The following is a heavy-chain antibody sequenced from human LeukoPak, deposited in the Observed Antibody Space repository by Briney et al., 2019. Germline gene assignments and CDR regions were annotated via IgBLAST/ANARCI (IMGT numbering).Heavy chain of an antibody. V-gene: IGHV3-23*01. CDR1: EFTFSNYW. J-gene: IGHJ3*02. CDR3: AKDLREYSSSPRNAFDI. D-gene: IGHD6-6*01. Sequence: PGGSLRLSCAASEFTFSNYWMHWVRQAPGKGLEWVSTISSSGGYTYYADSVKGRFTISRDNSKNTLYLQMNSLRAEDTAVYYCAKDLREYSSSPRNAFDIWGQGTMVTVSS. CDR2: ISSSGGYT.